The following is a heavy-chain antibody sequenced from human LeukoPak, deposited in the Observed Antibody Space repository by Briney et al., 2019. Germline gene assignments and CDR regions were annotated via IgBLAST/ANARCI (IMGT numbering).Heavy chain of an antibody. V-gene: IGHV1-2*02. CDR3: ARDTTMITHWFDP. CDR1: GYTFTGYY. J-gene: IGHJ5*02. D-gene: IGHD5-18*01. Sequence: ASVKVSCKASGYTFTGYYMHWVRQAPGQGLEWMGWINPNSGGTNYAQKFQGRVTMTRDTSVSTAYMELNRLRSDDTGVYYCARDTTMITHWFDPWGQGTLVTVSS. CDR2: INPNSGGT.